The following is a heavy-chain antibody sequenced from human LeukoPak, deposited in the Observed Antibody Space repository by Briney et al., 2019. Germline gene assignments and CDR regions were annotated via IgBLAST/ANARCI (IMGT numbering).Heavy chain of an antibody. CDR1: GGSISSSSYY. D-gene: IGHD2-2*01. J-gene: IGHJ6*03. CDR2: IYFSGST. CDR3: ARKRDQLLFYYYYYMDV. Sequence: SETLSLTCTVFGGSISSSSYYWGWIRQPPGKGLEWIGSIYFSGSTFYNPSLKSRVTISVDTSKNQFSLKLSSVTAADTAVYYCARKRDQLLFYYYYYMDVWGKGTTVTVSS. V-gene: IGHV4-39*07.